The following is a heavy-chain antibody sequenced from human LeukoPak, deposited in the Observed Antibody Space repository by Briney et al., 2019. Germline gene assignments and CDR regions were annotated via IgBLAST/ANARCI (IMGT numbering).Heavy chain of an antibody. J-gene: IGHJ3*02. CDR3: AREGSDGFDI. Sequence: GGSLRLSCAASGFTFSSYEMNWVRQAPGKGLEWVSYISSSGSTIYYADSVKGRFTISRDNAKNSLYLQMNSLRAEDTAVYYCAREGSDGFDIWGQGTMVTVSS. CDR2: ISSSGSTI. CDR1: GFTFSSYE. V-gene: IGHV3-48*03.